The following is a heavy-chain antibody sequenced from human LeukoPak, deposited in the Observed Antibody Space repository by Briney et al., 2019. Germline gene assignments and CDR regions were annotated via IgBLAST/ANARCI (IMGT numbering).Heavy chain of an antibody. D-gene: IGHD2-15*01. CDR1: GYTFTSYG. CDR3: ARVYQGEVALDY. V-gene: IGHV1-18*01. CDR2: TSAYNGNT. J-gene: IGHJ4*02. Sequence: ASVKVSCKASGYTFTSYGISWVRQAPGQGLEWMGWTSAYNGNTNYAQKLQGRVTMTTDTSTSTACMELRSLRSDDTAVYYCARVYQGEVALDYWGQGTLVTVSS.